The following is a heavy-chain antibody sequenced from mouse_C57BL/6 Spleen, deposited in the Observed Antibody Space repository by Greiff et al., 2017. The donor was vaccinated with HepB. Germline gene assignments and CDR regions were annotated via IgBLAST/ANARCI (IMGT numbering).Heavy chain of an antibody. V-gene: IGHV1-26*01. CDR2: INPNNGGT. Sequence: EVQLQQSGPELVKPGASVKISCKASGYTFTDYYMNWVKQSHGKSLEWIGDINPNNGGTSYNQKFKGKATLTVDKSSSTAYMELRSLTSEDSAVYYCAEGWELLRRGSMDYWGQGTSVTVSS. J-gene: IGHJ4*01. CDR3: AEGWELLRRGSMDY. D-gene: IGHD1-1*01. CDR1: GYTFTDYY.